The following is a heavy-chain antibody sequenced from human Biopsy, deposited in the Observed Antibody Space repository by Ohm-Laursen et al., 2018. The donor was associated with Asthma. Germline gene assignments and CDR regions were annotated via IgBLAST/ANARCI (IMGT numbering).Heavy chain of an antibody. J-gene: IGHJ4*02. Sequence: SLRLSCTAPGFAVSRDHMFWVRQAPGKGLEWVSVIYSGGTSHTADSVRGRFTISRDYSKNTLYLQMHRLRAEDTAVYYCARGDSSNWSHYYFDYWGQGTLVTVSS. CDR1: GFAVSRDH. V-gene: IGHV3-53*01. CDR3: ARGDSSNWSHYYFDY. CDR2: IYSGGTS. D-gene: IGHD3-22*01.